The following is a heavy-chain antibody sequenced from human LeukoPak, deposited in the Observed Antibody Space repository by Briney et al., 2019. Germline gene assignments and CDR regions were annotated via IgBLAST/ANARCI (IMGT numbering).Heavy chain of an antibody. CDR2: ISGSGGST. V-gene: IGHV3-23*01. CDR3: AKSYYDSSGYYYPVNWFDP. Sequence: GGSLRLSCAASGFTFSSYAMSWVRQAPGKGLEWVSAISGSGGSTYYADSVKGRFTISRDNSKNTLYLQMNSLRAEDTAVYYCAKSYYDSSGYYYPVNWFDPWGQGTLVTVSS. J-gene: IGHJ5*02. CDR1: GFTFSSYA. D-gene: IGHD3-22*01.